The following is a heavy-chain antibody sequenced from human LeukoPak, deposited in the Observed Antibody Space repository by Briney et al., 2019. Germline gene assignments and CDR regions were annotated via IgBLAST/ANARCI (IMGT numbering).Heavy chain of an antibody. CDR1: GGTFSSYA. D-gene: IGHD7-27*01. V-gene: IGHV1-69*05. CDR2: IIPIFGTA. Sequence: GASVKVSCKASGGTFSSYAISWVRQAPGQGLEWMGGIIPIFGTANYAQKFQGRVTITTDESTSTAYMELSSLRSEDTAVYYCARDRPDWGLASDYWGQGTLVTVSS. CDR3: ARDRPDWGLASDY. J-gene: IGHJ4*02.